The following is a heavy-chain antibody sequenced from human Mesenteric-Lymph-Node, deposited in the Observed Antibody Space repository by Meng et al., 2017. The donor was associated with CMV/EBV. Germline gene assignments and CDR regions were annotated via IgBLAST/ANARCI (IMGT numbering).Heavy chain of an antibody. CDR2: IKEDGSEK. CDR1: GFTFSSYW. Sequence: GESLKISCAASGFTFSSYWMSWVCQAPGKGLEWVANIKEDGSEKYYVDSVKGRFTISRDNAKNSLYLQMNSLRAEDTAVYYCARGWNAPSYWGQGTLVTVSS. J-gene: IGHJ4*02. V-gene: IGHV3-7*01. D-gene: IGHD1-1*01. CDR3: ARGWNAPSY.